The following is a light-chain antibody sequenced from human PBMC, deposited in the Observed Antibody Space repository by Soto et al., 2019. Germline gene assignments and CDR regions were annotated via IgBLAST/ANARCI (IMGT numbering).Light chain of an antibody. J-gene: IGLJ1*01. CDR1: RRDVGGYNY. Sequence: QSVLTLPPSAPESPGQSAPISCTGTRRDVGGYNYVSWYQQHPGKAPKLLIYEVIKRPSGVPDRFSASRSGNTASLTVSGLQAEDEADYYCSSYAGSNTPYVFGTGTKVTVL. CDR2: EVI. CDR3: SSYAGSNTPYV. V-gene: IGLV2-8*01.